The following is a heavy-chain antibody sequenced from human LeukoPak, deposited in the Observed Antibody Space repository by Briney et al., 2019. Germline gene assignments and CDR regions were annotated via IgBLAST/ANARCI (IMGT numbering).Heavy chain of an antibody. CDR1: GATFSSYA. J-gene: IGHJ4*02. CDR3: ATCDYIRASFDY. CDR2: IIPIFGTA. D-gene: IGHD3-3*02. V-gene: IGHV1-69*05. Sequence: GSSVKLSCKSSGATFSSYAISLVRQAPGQGLEWMGGIIPIFGTANYAQKFQGRVTITTDESTSTAYMELSSLRSEDTAVYYCATCDYIRASFDYWGQGTLVTVPS.